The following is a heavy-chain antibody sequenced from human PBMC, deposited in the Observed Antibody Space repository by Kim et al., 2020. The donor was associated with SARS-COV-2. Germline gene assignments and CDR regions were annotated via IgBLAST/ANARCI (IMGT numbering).Heavy chain of an antibody. CDR2: ISCSSGSI. D-gene: IGHD5-18*01. CDR1: GFTFGDYD. J-gene: IGHJ3*02. CDR3: ARDMGSGLCIQLWLRGIWGGFEI. Sequence: GGSLRLSCAASGFTFGDYDMHWVRQAPGKGLEWVSGISCSSGSIYYADSVKGRFTISRDNAKNSLYLQMNSLRAEDTALYYCARDMGSGLCIQLWLRGIWGGFEIWGAATLVTVS. V-gene: IGHV3-9*01.